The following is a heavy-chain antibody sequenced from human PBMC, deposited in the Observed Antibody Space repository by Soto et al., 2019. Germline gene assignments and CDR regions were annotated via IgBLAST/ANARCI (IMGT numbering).Heavy chain of an antibody. D-gene: IGHD3-16*01. V-gene: IGHV3-23*01. CDR2: ISATGGGT. CDR1: GFKFSNYA. J-gene: IGHJ4*02. Sequence: GGSLRLSCAASGFKFSNYAMSWVRQAPGMGLEWVSLISATGGGTYYADSVKGRFTISRDNSHNTLYLQVHSLTAEDTAVYYCAKDRRAGGNSAFYFDFWGQGAQVTVSS. CDR3: AKDRRAGGNSAFYFDF.